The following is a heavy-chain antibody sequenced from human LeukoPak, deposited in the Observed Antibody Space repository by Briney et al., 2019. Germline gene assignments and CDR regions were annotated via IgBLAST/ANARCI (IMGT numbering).Heavy chain of an antibody. CDR1: GYTFTGYY. V-gene: IGHV1-2*02. CDR2: VNPNGGAT. D-gene: IGHD4-17*01. Sequence: ASVTVSCKASGYTFTGYYMHWVRQAPGRGLEWMGWVNPNGGATNYAQKFQGRVTMTRDTSISTAYMELSRLRSDDTTVYYCARAAVTTLPYFDYWGQGTLVTVSS. CDR3: ARAAVTTLPYFDY. J-gene: IGHJ4*02.